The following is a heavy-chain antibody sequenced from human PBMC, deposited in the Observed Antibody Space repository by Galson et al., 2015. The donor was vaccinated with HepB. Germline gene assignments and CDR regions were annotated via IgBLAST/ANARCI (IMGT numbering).Heavy chain of an antibody. Sequence: SLRLSCAASGFTFGDYAMSWFRQAPGKGLEWVGFIRSKAYGGTTEYAASVKGRFTISRDDSKSIAYLQMNSLKTEDTAVYYCTRSGYGDPDTFDYWGQGTLVTVSS. CDR1: GFTFGDYA. CDR3: TRSGYGDPDTFDY. CDR2: IRSKAYGGTT. J-gene: IGHJ4*02. V-gene: IGHV3-49*03. D-gene: IGHD4-17*01.